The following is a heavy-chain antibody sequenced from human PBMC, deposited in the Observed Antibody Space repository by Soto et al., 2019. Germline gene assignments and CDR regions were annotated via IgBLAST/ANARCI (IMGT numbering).Heavy chain of an antibody. CDR2: INPSGGST. CDR1: GYTLTSYY. D-gene: IGHD3-10*01. J-gene: IGHJ3*02. Sequence: QVQLVQFGAEVKKPGASVKVSCKASGYTLTSYYMHWVRQAPGQGLEWMGIINPSGGSTSYAQKFQGRVTMTRDMSTSTVYMELSSLRSEDTAVYYCASLNGGGSGTGDAFDIWGQGTMVTVSS. V-gene: IGHV1-46*01. CDR3: ASLNGGGSGTGDAFDI.